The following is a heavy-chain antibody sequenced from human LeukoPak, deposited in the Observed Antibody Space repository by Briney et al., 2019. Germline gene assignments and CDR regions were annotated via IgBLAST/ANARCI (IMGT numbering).Heavy chain of an antibody. Sequence: SQTLSLTCAVSGGSISSGSYSWSWIRQPPGKGLEWIGYIYHSGSTYYNPSLKSRVTISVDRSKNQFSLKLSSVTAADTAVYYCARGGRLTFFDYWGQGTLVTVSS. J-gene: IGHJ4*02. CDR2: IYHSGST. CDR3: ARGGRLTFFDY. D-gene: IGHD3-16*01. V-gene: IGHV4-30-2*01. CDR1: GGSISSGSYS.